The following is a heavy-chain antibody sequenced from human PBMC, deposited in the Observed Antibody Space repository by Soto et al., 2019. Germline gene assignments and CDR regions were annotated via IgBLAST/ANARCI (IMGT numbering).Heavy chain of an antibody. CDR3: ARDQGSGYEVXYYXXGMXX. D-gene: IGHD5-12*01. V-gene: IGHV3-30-3*01. J-gene: IGHJ6*04. CDR1: GFTFSSYA. CDR2: ISYDGSNK. Sequence: QVQLVESGGGVVQPGRSLRLSCAASGFTFSSYAMHWVRQAPGKGLEWVAVISYDGSNKYYADSVKGRFTISRDNSKNTLYLQMNSLRAEDTAVYYCARDQGSGYEVXYYXXGMXXXGXGTTVTVSS.